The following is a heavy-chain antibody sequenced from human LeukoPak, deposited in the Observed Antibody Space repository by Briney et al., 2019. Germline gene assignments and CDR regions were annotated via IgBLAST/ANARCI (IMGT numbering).Heavy chain of an antibody. CDR3: AKEGRCSSTSCYEKSDGYFDY. CDR2: ISGSGGST. Sequence: PGGSLSPSCAASGFTFSIYAMSWVRQAPGKGLEWVSAISGSGGSTYYADSVKGRFTISRDNSKNTLYLQMNSLRAEDTAVYYCAKEGRCSSTSCYEKSDGYFDYWGRGPLVTVSS. CDR1: GFTFSIYA. D-gene: IGHD2-2*01. V-gene: IGHV3-23*01. J-gene: IGHJ4*02.